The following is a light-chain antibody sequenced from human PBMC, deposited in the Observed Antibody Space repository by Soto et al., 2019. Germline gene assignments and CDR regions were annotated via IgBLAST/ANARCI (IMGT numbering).Light chain of an antibody. CDR2: EVS. CDR1: SSDVGSYNL. V-gene: IGLV2-23*02. Sequence: QSVLTQPASVSGSPGQSITISCTGTSSDVGSYNLVSWYQQHPGKAPKLMIYEVSKRPSGVSNRFSGSKSGNTASLTNSGLQAEDEADYYCCSYAGSSTFVVFGGGTKLTVL. J-gene: IGLJ2*01. CDR3: CSYAGSSTFVV.